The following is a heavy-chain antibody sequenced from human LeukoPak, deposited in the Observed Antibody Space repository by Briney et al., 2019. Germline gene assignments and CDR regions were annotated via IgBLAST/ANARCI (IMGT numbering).Heavy chain of an antibody. CDR3: AKDLGYCSSTSCYPPDY. Sequence: PGGSLRLSCAASGFTFSSYATSWVRQAPGKGLEWVSAISGSGGSTYYADSVKGRFTISRDNSKNTLYLQMNSLRAEDTAVYYCAKDLGYCSSTSCYPPDYWGQGTLVTVSS. V-gene: IGHV3-23*01. CDR2: ISGSGGST. J-gene: IGHJ4*02. CDR1: GFTFSSYA. D-gene: IGHD2-2*01.